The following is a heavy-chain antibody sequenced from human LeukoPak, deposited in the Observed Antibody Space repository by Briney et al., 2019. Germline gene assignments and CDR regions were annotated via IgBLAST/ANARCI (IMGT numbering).Heavy chain of an antibody. Sequence: GASVKVSCKASGYTITDYYLHWVRQAPGQGLEWMGWIIPNTGGTNYAQKFQDWVTMSSDTSISTAYMELSSLRSDDTAVYYCARGSPSYAQWHFDLWSRGTLVTVSS. J-gene: IGHJ2*01. D-gene: IGHD2/OR15-2a*01. CDR2: IIPNTGGT. V-gene: IGHV1-2*04. CDR3: ARGSPSYAQWHFDL. CDR1: GYTITDYY.